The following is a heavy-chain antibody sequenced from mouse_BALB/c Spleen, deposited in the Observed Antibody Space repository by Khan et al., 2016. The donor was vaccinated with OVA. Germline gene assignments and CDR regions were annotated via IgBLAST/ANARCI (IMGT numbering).Heavy chain of an antibody. CDR1: GYSFTGYF. J-gene: IGHJ2*01. CDR2: INPHIGET. CDR3: ARKNGSDFDY. V-gene: IGHV1-20*02. Sequence: EVKLMESGPELVKPGASVKISCKASGYSFTGYFMNWVMQSHGKRLEWIGRINPHIGETFYNQKFKDKATLTVDESSSTAHMEHRSLASEDSAVYYCARKNGSDFDYWGQGTTLTVSS. D-gene: IGHD1-1*01.